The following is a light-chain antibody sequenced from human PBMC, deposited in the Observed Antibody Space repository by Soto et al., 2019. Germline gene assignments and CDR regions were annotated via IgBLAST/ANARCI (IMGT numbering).Light chain of an antibody. V-gene: IGKV1-8*01. Sequence: AIRMTQSPSSLSASTGDRVSITCRASQGISSYLAWYQQKPVKAPKLLLYAASTLQSGVPSRFSGSGSGTDFTLTISCLQSEDFATYYCQQYYSYPWTFGQGTKVEIK. CDR3: QQYYSYPWT. CDR1: QGISSY. J-gene: IGKJ1*01. CDR2: AAS.